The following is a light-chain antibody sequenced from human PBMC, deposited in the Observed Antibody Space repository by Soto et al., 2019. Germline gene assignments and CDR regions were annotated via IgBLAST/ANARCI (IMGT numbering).Light chain of an antibody. V-gene: IGKV1-5*03. CDR1: QTISSW. Sequence: DIQMTQSPSTLSGSVGDRVTITCRASQTISSWLAWYQQKPGKAPKLLIYKASTLKSGVPSRFSGSGSGTEFTLIISSQQPDDFATYYCQHYNSYSEAFGQGTKV. J-gene: IGKJ1*01. CDR2: KAS. CDR3: QHYNSYSEA.